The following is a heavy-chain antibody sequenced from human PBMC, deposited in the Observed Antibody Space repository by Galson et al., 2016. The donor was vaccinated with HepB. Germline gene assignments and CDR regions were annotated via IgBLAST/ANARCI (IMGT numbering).Heavy chain of an antibody. J-gene: IGHJ4*02. CDR1: GYPFNFYW. CDR3: TKDLTGRQDS. V-gene: IGHV3-74*01. D-gene: IGHD1-1*01. Sequence: SLRLSCAGSGYPFNFYWMHWVRQAPGKGLVWVSRITVAGTITSYADSVKGRFTISRDNAKNTLYLQMNSLRAEDTAVYYCTKDLTGRQDSWGQGTLVTVAS. CDR2: ITVAGTIT.